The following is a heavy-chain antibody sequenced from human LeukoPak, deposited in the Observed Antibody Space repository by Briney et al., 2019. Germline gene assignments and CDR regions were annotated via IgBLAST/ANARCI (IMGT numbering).Heavy chain of an antibody. J-gene: IGHJ4*02. CDR2: ISWNSGSI. Sequence: GGSLRLSCAASGFTFDDYAMHWVRQAPGKGLEWVSGISWNSGSIGYADSVKGRFTISRDNAKNSLYLQMNSLRAEDTALYYCAKDVPRLLWFGESYFDYWGQGTLVTVSS. V-gene: IGHV3-9*01. CDR1: GFTFDDYA. CDR3: AKDVPRLLWFGESYFDY. D-gene: IGHD3-10*01.